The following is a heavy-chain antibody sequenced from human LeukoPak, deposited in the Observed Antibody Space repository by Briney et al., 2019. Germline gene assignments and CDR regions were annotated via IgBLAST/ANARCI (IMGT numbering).Heavy chain of an antibody. D-gene: IGHD5-12*01. V-gene: IGHV1-2*02. Sequence: ASVKVSCKASGYTFTGYYMHWVRQASGQGLEWMGWINPNSGGTNYAQKFQGRVTMTRDTSISTAYMELSRLRSDDTAVYYCAREWNSGYDSDYWGQGTLVTVSS. CDR3: AREWNSGYDSDY. J-gene: IGHJ4*02. CDR1: GYTFTGYY. CDR2: INPNSGGT.